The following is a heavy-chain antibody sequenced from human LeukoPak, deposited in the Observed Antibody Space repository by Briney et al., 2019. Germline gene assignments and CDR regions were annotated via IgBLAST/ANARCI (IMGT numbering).Heavy chain of an antibody. Sequence: PGESLKISCKGSGYSFNSYWIGWVRQMPGKGLKWMGIIYPGDSDARYSPSFQGQVTISADKSISTAYLQWSSLKASDTAMYYCARRTTAVTDAFDIWGQGTMVTVSS. V-gene: IGHV5-51*03. CDR2: IYPGDSDA. CDR1: GYSFNSYW. J-gene: IGHJ3*02. D-gene: IGHD4-23*01. CDR3: ARRTTAVTDAFDI.